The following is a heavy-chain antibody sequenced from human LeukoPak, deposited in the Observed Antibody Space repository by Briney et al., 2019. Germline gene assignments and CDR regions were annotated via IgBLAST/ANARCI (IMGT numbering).Heavy chain of an antibody. CDR1: GFTFSSYS. CDR3: ARDFKTRGYSDY. J-gene: IGHJ4*02. CDR2: ISSSSSYI. V-gene: IGHV3-21*01. D-gene: IGHD5-18*01. Sequence: PGGSLRLSCAASGFTFSSYSMNWVRQAPGKGLEWVSPISSSSSYIYYADSVKGRFTISRDNAKNSLYLQMNSLRAEDAAVYYCARDFKTRGYSDYWGQGTLVTVSS.